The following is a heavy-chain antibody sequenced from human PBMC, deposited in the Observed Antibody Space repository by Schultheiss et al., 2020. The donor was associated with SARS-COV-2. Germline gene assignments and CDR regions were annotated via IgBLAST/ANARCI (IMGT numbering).Heavy chain of an antibody. V-gene: IGHV3-30*04. CDR3: ARDPSYDSTNYYGMDV. D-gene: IGHD3-3*01. CDR1: GFIFSDCA. CDR2: ISYDGSNK. J-gene: IGHJ6*02. Sequence: GGSLRLSCAASGFIFSDCAMTWVRQAPGKGLEWVAVISYDGSNKYYADSVKGRFTVSRDNAKGSLFLQMSSLRAEDTAVYYCARDPSYDSTNYYGMDVWGQGTTVTVSS.